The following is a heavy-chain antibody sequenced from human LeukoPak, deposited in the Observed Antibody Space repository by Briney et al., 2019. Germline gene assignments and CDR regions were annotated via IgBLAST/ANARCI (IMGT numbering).Heavy chain of an antibody. Sequence: PSETLSLTCTVSGVSISSYYWGWIRQPPGKGLEWIGSIYHSGSTYYNPSLKSRVTISVDTSKNQFSLKLSSVTAADTAAYYCATMVRGVNPDYWGQGTLVTVSS. CDR1: GVSISSYY. V-gene: IGHV4-38-2*02. CDR2: IYHSGST. CDR3: ATMVRGVNPDY. D-gene: IGHD3-10*01. J-gene: IGHJ4*02.